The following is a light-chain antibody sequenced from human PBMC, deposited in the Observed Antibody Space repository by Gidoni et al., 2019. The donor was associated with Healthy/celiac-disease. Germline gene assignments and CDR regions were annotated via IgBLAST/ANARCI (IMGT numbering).Light chain of an antibody. CDR1: QSVSSSY. CDR3: QQYAA. Sequence: EIVLTQSPGTLSLSPGERATLSCRASQSVSSSYLAWYQQKPGQAPRFLIYGASSRATGIPDRFSGSGSGTDFTLTISRLEPEDFAVYYCQQYAAFGQGTKLEIK. J-gene: IGKJ2*01. V-gene: IGKV3-20*01. CDR2: GAS.